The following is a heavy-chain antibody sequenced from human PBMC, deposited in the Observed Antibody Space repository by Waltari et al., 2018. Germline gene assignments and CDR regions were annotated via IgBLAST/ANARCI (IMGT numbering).Heavy chain of an antibody. V-gene: IGHV4-59*01. CDR1: GGSISSYY. D-gene: IGHD6-6*01. Sequence: QVQLQESGPGLVKPSETLSLTCTVSGGSISSYYWSWIRQPPGKGLEWIGYIYYSGSTNHNPSLKSRVTISGDTSKNQFSLKLSSVTAADTAVYYCARDRWEQLAFDYLGQGTLVTVSS. CDR3: ARDRWEQLAFDY. CDR2: IYYSGST. J-gene: IGHJ4*02.